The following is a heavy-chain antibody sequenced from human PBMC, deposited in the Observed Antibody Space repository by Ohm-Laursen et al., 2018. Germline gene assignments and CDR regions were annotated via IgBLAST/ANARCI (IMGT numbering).Heavy chain of an antibody. V-gene: IGHV3-64*01. CDR3: ARVSVHYYGMDV. CDR1: GFTFSSYE. J-gene: IGHJ6*02. Sequence: SLRLSCAASGFTFSSYEMNWVRQAPGKGLEYVSAISSNGGSTYYANSVKGRFTISRDNSKNTLYLQMGSLRAEDMAVYYCARVSVHYYGMDVWGQGTTVTVSS. CDR2: ISSNGGST.